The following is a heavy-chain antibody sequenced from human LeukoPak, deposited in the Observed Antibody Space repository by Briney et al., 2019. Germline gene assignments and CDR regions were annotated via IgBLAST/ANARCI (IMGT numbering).Heavy chain of an antibody. CDR3: ARDGSSSGGMDV. Sequence: GASVKVSCRASGYTFTNYYMHWVRQAPGQGLEWIGRINPNSGGTNYAQKFQGRVTMTRDTSSSTAYMDLSRLRSDDTAVYYCARDGSSSGGMDVWGKGTTVTVSS. D-gene: IGHD6-25*01. V-gene: IGHV1-2*06. CDR1: GYTFTNYY. J-gene: IGHJ6*04. CDR2: INPNSGGT.